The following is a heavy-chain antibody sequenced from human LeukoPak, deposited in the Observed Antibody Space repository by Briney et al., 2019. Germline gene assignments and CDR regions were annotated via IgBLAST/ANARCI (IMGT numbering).Heavy chain of an antibody. D-gene: IGHD5-12*01. CDR1: GGSISNYC. CDR2: IYPSGST. J-gene: IGHJ4*02. V-gene: IGHV4-4*07. Sequence: PSETLSLTSTVSGGSISNYCWTWIRQPAGKGLEWIGRIYPSGSTYYNPSLKSRVTISIDKSKNQFSVSLTSVTAADTAVYYCARDRSGYSEYYFDFWGQGSLITVSS. CDR3: ARDRSGYSEYYFDF.